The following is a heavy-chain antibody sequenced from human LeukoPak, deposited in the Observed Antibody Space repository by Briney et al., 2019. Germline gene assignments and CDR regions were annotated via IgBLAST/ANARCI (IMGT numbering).Heavy chain of an antibody. CDR3: ARGRRY. J-gene: IGHJ4*02. CDR2: INHSGST. V-gene: IGHV4-34*01. Sequence: SETLSLTCAVYGGSFSGYYWSWIRQPPGKGLEWIGEINHSGSTNYNPFLKSRVTISVDTSKNQFSLKLSSVTAADTAVYYCARGRRYWGQGTLVTVSS. CDR1: GGSFSGYY.